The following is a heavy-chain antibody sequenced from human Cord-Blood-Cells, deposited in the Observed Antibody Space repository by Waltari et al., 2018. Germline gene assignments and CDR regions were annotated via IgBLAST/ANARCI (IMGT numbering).Heavy chain of an antibody. CDR3: ARGLGGYYFDY. Sequence: QVQLQQWGAGLLKPSETLSLTCAVYGGSFSGYYWSWIRQPPGKGLEWIGESNHSGSTNYNPSLKSRVTISVDTSKNQFSLKLSSVTAADTAVYYCARGLGGYYFDYWGQGTLVTVSS. CDR2: SNHSGST. J-gene: IGHJ4*02. CDR1: GGSFSGYY. V-gene: IGHV4-34*01. D-gene: IGHD3-22*01.